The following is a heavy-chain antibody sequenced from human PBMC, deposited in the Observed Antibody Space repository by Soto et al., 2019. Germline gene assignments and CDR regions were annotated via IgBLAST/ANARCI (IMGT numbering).Heavy chain of an antibody. J-gene: IGHJ3*02. CDR3: ARGGQWLASDAFDI. V-gene: IGHV1-3*01. CDR1: GYTFTSYA. Sequence: ASVKVSCKASGYTFTSYAMHWVRQAPGQRLEWMGWINAGNGNTKYSQKFQGRVTITADESTSTAYMELSSLRSEDTAVYYCARGGQWLASDAFDIWGQGTMVTVSS. D-gene: IGHD6-19*01. CDR2: INAGNGNT.